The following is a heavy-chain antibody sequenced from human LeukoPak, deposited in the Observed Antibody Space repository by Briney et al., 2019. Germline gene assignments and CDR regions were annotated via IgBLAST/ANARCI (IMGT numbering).Heavy chain of an antibody. Sequence: GGSLRLSCAASGFTFSSYWMHWVRQAPGKGLVWVSRINSDGSSTSYADSVKGRFTISRDNAKNTLYLQMNSLRAEDTAVYYCARGPEYYYDSSGYYWGSDYWGQGTLVTVSS. V-gene: IGHV3-74*01. J-gene: IGHJ4*02. CDR3: ARGPEYYYDSSGYYWGSDY. CDR2: INSDGSST. CDR1: GFTFSSYW. D-gene: IGHD3-22*01.